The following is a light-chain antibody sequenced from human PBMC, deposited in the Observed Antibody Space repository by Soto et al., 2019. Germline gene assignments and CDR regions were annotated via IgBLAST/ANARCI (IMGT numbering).Light chain of an antibody. CDR1: SSDVGGYNY. V-gene: IGLV2-8*01. J-gene: IGLJ1*01. Sequence: QSVLTQPPSASGSPGQSVTISCTGTSSDVGGYNYVSWYQQHPGKAPKLMIYEVTKRPSGVPDRFSGSKSGNTASLTVSGLQAKDEADYYCSSYAGSNNFVFGTGTKVTV. CDR3: SSYAGSNNFV. CDR2: EVT.